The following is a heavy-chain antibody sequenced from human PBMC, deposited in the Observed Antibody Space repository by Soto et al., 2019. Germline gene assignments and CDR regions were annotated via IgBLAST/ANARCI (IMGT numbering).Heavy chain of an antibody. J-gene: IGHJ4*02. D-gene: IGHD3-16*01. Sequence: EVQLVESGGGLVKPGGSLRLSCAASGFTFSSYSRNWVRQAPGKGLEWVSSISSSSSYIYYADSVKGRFTISRDNAKNSLYLQMNSLRAEDTAVYYCAREAYPMIKSEFDYWGQGTLVTVSS. CDR1: GFTFSSYS. CDR3: AREAYPMIKSEFDY. CDR2: ISSSSSYI. V-gene: IGHV3-21*01.